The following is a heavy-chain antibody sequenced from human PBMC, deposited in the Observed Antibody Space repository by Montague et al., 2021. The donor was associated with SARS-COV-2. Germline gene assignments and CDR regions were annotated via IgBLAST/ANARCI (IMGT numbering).Heavy chain of an antibody. CDR2: ISNSGGRT. CDR1: GFTFSSYA. CDR3: AKSGVVINPYYYYGMDV. J-gene: IGHJ6*02. V-gene: IGHV3-23*01. D-gene: IGHD3-22*01. Sequence: SLRLSCAASGFTFSSYALTWVRQAPGKGLEWVSAISNSGGRTYYADSVKGRFTISRDNSKNTLYLQMNSLRGEDTAIYYCAKSGVVINPYYYYGMDVWGQGTTVNVSS.